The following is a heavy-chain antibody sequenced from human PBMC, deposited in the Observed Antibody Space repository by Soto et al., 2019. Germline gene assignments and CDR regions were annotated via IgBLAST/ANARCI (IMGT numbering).Heavy chain of an antibody. V-gene: IGHV4-4*07. CDR2: IYSSGTT. CDR3: ARGPFCGDDCYFDV. CDR1: GGSISGFY. D-gene: IGHD2-21*02. Sequence: SVTLSLTCTVAGGSISGFYWSWVRQPAGKGLEWIGRIYSSGTTKYNPSLRNRVTMSVDTSTDQYSLNLASMTAADTAVYFCARGPFCGDDCYFDVWGQGTQVTVSS. J-gene: IGHJ4*02.